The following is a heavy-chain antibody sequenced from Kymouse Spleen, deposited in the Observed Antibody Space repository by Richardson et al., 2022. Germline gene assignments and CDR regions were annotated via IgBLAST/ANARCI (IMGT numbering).Heavy chain of an antibody. Sequence: QVQLVESGGGVVQPGRSLRLSCAASGFTFSSYGMHWVRQAPGKGLEWVAVISYDGSNKYYADSVKGRFTISRDNSKNTLYLQMNSLRAEDTAVYYCAKEEVGATLYYYYGMDVWGQGTTVTVSS. J-gene: IGHJ6*02. CDR3: AKEEVGATLYYYYGMDV. D-gene: IGHD1-26*01. CDR1: GFTFSSYG. CDR2: ISYDGSNK. V-gene: IGHV3-30*18.